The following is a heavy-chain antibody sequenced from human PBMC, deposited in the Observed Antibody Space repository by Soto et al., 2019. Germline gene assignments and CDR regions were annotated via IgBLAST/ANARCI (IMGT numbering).Heavy chain of an antibody. Sequence: QVQLVQSGAEVKKPGSSVKVSCKASGGTFSSYAISWVRQARGQGLEWMGGIIPIFGTANYAQKFQGRVTITADESTSTAYMELSSLRSEDTAVYYCARFPALYNIVVLPAAMGFDPWGQGTLVTVSS. CDR2: IIPIFGTA. CDR1: GGTFSSYA. D-gene: IGHD2-2*01. V-gene: IGHV1-69*01. CDR3: ARFPALYNIVVLPAAMGFDP. J-gene: IGHJ5*02.